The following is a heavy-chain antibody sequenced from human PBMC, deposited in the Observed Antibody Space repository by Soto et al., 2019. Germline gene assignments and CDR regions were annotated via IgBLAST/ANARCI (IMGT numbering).Heavy chain of an antibody. CDR2: IYYGEST. CDR3: ARDMGSAMTTRIFDH. J-gene: IGHJ4*02. D-gene: IGHD4-17*01. Sequence: QVLVQESGPGLVKPSQTLTLSCTVSGGPVDSGNHYWNWIRQPPGKGLEWIGYIYYGESTYYNPSLKSRATISVDTSQSRFSLRLTSVTAADTAVYYCARDMGSAMTTRIFDHWGQGTLVTVSS. CDR1: GGPVDSGNHY. V-gene: IGHV4-30-4*01.